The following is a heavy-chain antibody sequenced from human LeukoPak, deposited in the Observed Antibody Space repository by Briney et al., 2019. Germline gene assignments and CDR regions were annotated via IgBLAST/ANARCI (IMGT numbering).Heavy chain of an antibody. D-gene: IGHD3-10*01. CDR3: VRGMTMVRGVIIGFGFDV. J-gene: IGHJ3*01. Sequence: GGSLRLSCAASGFTFNTYWMSWVRQAPGKGLEWVANIKPDGSERYYVDSVKGRFTTSRDNAKNSLFLQMNSLRAEDTAVYYCVRGMTMVRGVIIGFGFDVWGQGTMVTVSS. CDR1: GFTFNTYW. CDR2: IKPDGSER. V-gene: IGHV3-7*04.